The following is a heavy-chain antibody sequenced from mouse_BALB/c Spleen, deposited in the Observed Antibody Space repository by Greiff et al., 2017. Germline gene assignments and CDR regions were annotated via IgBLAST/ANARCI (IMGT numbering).Heavy chain of an antibody. CDR1: SYTFTDYA. CDR3: ARENDYPAWFAY. CDR2: ISTYYGNT. J-gene: IGHJ3*01. V-gene: IGHV1-67*01. D-gene: IGHD2-4*01. Sequence: QVQLQQSGPELVRPGVSVKISCKGSSYTFTDYAMHWVKQSHAKSLEWIGVISTYYGNTNYNQKFKGKATMTVDKSSSTAYMELARLTSEDSAVYYCARENDYPAWFAYWGQGTLVTVSA.